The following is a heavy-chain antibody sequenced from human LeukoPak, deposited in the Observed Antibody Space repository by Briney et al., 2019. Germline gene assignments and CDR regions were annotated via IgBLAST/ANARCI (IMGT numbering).Heavy chain of an antibody. CDR2: IYYSGST. J-gene: IGHJ6*02. D-gene: IGHD4-11*01. CDR1: GGSISSRSYY. Sequence: SETLSLTCTVSGGSISSRSYYWGWIRQPPGKGLEWIGSIYYSGSTNYNPSLKSRVTISVDTSKNQFSLKLSSVTAADTAVYYCARQLDYTGCGMDVWGQGTTVTVSS. CDR3: ARQLDYTGCGMDV. V-gene: IGHV4-39*01.